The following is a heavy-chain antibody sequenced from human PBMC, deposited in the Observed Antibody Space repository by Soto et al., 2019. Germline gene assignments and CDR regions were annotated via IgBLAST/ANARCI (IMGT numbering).Heavy chain of an antibody. V-gene: IGHV5-51*01. D-gene: IGHD4-4*01. CDR1: GYSFTSHW. CDR2: IYPGDSDT. J-gene: IGHJ4*02. Sequence: GESLKISCKTSGYSFTSHWIGWVRQTPGNGLELMGIIYPGDSDTRYSPSFQGQVTISADKSINTAYLQWSCLKASDTAIYYCGRNDYNGNSVDYWGQGTLVTVSS. CDR3: GRNDYNGNSVDY.